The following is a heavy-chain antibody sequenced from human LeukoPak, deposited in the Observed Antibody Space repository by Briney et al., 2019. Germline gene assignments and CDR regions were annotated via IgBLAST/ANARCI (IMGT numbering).Heavy chain of an antibody. CDR1: GGSISSYY. V-gene: IGHV4-59*01. D-gene: IGHD3-3*01. CDR3: ARGMRWSRDAFDI. J-gene: IGHJ3*02. Sequence: SETLSFTCTVSGGSISSYYWSWIRQPPGKGLEWIGYIYYSGSINYNPSLKSRVTISVDTSKNQFSLKLSSVTAADTAVYYCARGMRWSRDAFDIWGQGTMVTVSS. CDR2: IYYSGSI.